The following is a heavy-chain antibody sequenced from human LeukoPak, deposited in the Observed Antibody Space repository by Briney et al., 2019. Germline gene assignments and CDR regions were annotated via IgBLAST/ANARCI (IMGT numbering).Heavy chain of an antibody. J-gene: IGHJ4*02. CDR3: ARAPGGIAAAGTGS. Sequence: ASVKVSCKASGYTFTSYGISWVRQAPGQGLEWMGWISAYNGNTNYAQKLQGRVTMTTDTSTSTAYMELRSLRSDDTAVYHCARAPGGIAAAGTGSWGQGTLVTVSS. D-gene: IGHD6-13*01. CDR1: GYTFTSYG. V-gene: IGHV1-18*01. CDR2: ISAYNGNT.